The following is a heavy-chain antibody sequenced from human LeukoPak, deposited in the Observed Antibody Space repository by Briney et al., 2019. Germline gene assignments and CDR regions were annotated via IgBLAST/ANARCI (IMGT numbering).Heavy chain of an antibody. CDR2: IYYSGST. J-gene: IGHJ4*02. D-gene: IGHD3-10*01. Sequence: PSETLSLTCTVSGGSISSYYWSWIRQLPGKGLEWIGYIYYSGSTNYNPSLKSRVTISVDTSKNQFSLKLTSVTAADTAVYYCAGLYYGSGSFDYWGQGTLVTVSS. V-gene: IGHV4-59*01. CDR3: AGLYYGSGSFDY. CDR1: GGSISSYY.